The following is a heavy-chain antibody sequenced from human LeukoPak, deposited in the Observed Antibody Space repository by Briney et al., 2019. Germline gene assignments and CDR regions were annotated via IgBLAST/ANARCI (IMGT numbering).Heavy chain of an antibody. CDR1: GASISRGSYY. CDR3: ARARFGDESFDY. J-gene: IGHJ4*02. Sequence: PSHTLSLTCTVSGASISRGSYYWSWFRQPARKGLEWVGRIYTSGSTNYTPSLKSRVTISVDTSKNQFSLKLSSVTAADTAVYYCARARFGDESFDYWGQGTLVTVSS. CDR2: IYTSGST. D-gene: IGHD3-10*01. V-gene: IGHV4-61*02.